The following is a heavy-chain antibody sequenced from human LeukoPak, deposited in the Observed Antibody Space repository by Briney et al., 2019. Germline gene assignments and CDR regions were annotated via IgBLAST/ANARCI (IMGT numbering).Heavy chain of an antibody. CDR3: ARFLSVVPAATWFDP. J-gene: IGHJ5*02. CDR2: INHSGST. Sequence: SETLSLTCAVYGGSFSGYYWSWIRQPPGKGLEWIGEINHSGSTNYNPSLKSRVTISVDTSKYQFSLKLSSVTAADTAVYYCARFLSVVPAATWFDPWGQGTLVTVSS. V-gene: IGHV4-34*01. CDR1: GGSFSGYY. D-gene: IGHD2-2*01.